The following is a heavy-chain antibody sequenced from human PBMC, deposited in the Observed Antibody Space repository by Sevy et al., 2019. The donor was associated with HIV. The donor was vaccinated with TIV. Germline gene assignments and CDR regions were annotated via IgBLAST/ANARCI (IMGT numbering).Heavy chain of an antibody. CDR2: FDPEDGET. D-gene: IGHD3-22*01. J-gene: IGHJ4*02. CDR3: AAAREYYEDTSGYLDY. V-gene: IGHV1-24*01. Sequence: ASVKVSCKVSGSTLSKLSMHWVRQAPGKGLEWMGRFDPEDGETIYSQKFQGRVTMTEDTSTGTAYMELSSLRSEDTAVYHCAAAREYYEDTSGYLDYWGQGTLVTVSS. CDR1: GSTLSKLS.